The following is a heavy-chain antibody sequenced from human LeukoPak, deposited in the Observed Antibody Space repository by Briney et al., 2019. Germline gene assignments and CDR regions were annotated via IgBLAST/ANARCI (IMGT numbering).Heavy chain of an antibody. D-gene: IGHD4-17*01. V-gene: IGHV3-23*01. J-gene: IGHJ6*03. CDR1: GFTFSSYG. CDR2: ISGSGGST. CDR3: ARGSGDYAPDYYYYYYMDV. Sequence: GGTLRLSCAASGFTFSSYGMSWVRQAPGKRLEGGSAISGSGGSTYYADSVKGRFTISRDNSKNTLYLQMNSLRAEDTAVYYCARGSGDYAPDYYYYYYMDVWGKGTTVTISS.